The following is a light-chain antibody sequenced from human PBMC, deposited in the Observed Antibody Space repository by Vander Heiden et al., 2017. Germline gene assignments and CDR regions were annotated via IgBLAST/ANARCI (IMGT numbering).Light chain of an antibody. J-gene: IGLJ3*02. CDR1: GSNIGNNI. CDR2: SND. V-gene: IGLV1-44*01. Sequence: QSVLTQPPSASATPGQRVTLSCSGSGSNIGNNIVNWYQQLPGTAPKLLIYSNDERPSGVPDRFSGSKSGTSASLAISGLQSEDEALYYCTSWDDSLTGWLFGGGTMLTVL. CDR3: TSWDDSLTGWL.